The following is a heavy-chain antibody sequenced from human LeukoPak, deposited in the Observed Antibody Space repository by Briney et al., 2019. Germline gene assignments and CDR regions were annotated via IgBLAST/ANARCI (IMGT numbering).Heavy chain of an antibody. CDR3: ARDGYSGYGFLDV. D-gene: IGHD5-12*01. J-gene: IGHJ6*04. CDR1: GFTFSDHY. CDR2: TRNKANSYTT. V-gene: IGHV3-72*01. Sequence: PGGSLRLSCAASGFTFSDHYMDWFRQAPGQGLEWVGRTRNKANSYTTEYAASVKGRFTISRDDSKNSLYLQMNSLKTEDTAVYYCARDGYSGYGFLDVWGKGTTVTVSS.